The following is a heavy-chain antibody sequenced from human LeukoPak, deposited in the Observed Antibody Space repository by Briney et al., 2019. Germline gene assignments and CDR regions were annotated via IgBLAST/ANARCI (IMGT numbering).Heavy chain of an antibody. V-gene: IGHV1-69*13. CDR1: GSSFSSYG. D-gene: IGHD3-10*01. CDR2: IIPIFGTA. CDR3: ASLPYGPYYFDY. Sequence: SVRVSCKATGSSFSSYGISRVRQAPGQWLELMGGIIPIFGTANYAQKFQGRVTITADESTSTAYMELSSLRSEDTAVYYCASLPYGPYYFDYWGQGTLVTVSS. J-gene: IGHJ4*02.